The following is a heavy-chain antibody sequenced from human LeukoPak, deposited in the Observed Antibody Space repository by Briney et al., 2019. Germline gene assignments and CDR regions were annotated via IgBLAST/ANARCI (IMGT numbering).Heavy chain of an antibody. CDR3: AGEPIVTAGIVGYY. Sequence: GGSLRLSCAASGFTFSSYGMHWVRQAPGKGLEWVALIRYDGSNKYYADSVKGRFTISRDNSKNTLYLQMNSLGAEDTAVYYCAGEPIVTAGIVGYYWGQGTLATVSS. V-gene: IGHV3-30*02. CDR2: IRYDGSNK. D-gene: IGHD2-2*01. J-gene: IGHJ4*02. CDR1: GFTFSSYG.